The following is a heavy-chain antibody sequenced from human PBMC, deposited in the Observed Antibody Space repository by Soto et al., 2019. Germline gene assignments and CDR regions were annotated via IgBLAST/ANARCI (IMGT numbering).Heavy chain of an antibody. CDR1: GFTFSSNA. V-gene: IGHV3-23*01. D-gene: IGHD6-19*01. CDR2: IGGSGGTT. J-gene: IGHJ4*02. Sequence: EVQLLESGGGLVQPGGSLRLSCAASGFTFSSNAMGWVRQAPGKGLQWVSAIGGSGGTTYYADSVKGRFTISRDNSKNTLYLQVNSLRDEDTAVYYCAKIAEAVAGTVYGYWGQGTLVTVSS. CDR3: AKIAEAVAGTVYGY.